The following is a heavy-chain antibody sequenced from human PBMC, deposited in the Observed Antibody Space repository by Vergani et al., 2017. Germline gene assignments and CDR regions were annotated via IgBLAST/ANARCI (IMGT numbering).Heavy chain of an antibody. V-gene: IGHV4-38-2*01. Sequence: QVQLQESGPGLVQPSGTLSLNCAVSGFYITTGFYWGWIRQSPGKGLEWIGEICHTEDTKYSPSLKSRVTVSVDESRNLFSLRLNSVTAADTAVYYCATIGYRRWGYYFDYWGQGILVTVSS. CDR1: GFYITTGFY. CDR3: ATIGYRRWGYYFDY. D-gene: IGHD2-2*02. CDR2: ICHTEDT. J-gene: IGHJ4*02.